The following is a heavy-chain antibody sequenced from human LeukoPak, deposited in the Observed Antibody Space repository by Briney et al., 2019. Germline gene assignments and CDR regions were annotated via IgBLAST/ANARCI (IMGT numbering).Heavy chain of an antibody. Sequence: NPSETLSLTCAVYGGSFSGYYWSWIRQPPGKGLEWIGEINHSGSTNYNPSLKSRVTISVDTSKNQLSLKLSSVTAADTAVYYCARGGSLYYYYGMDVWGQGTTVTVSS. CDR1: GGSFSGYY. V-gene: IGHV4-34*01. J-gene: IGHJ6*02. CDR2: INHSGST. CDR3: ARGGSLYYYYGMDV.